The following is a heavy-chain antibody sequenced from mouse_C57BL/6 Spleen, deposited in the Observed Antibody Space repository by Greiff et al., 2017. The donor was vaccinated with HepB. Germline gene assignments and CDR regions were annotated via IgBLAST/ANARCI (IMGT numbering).Heavy chain of an antibody. CDR1: GYAFSSSW. J-gene: IGHJ2*01. CDR3: ARWEDYDGGYYFDY. Sequence: QVQLQQSGPELVKPGASVKISCKASGYAFSSSWMNWVKQRPGKGLEWIGRIYPGDGDTNYNGKFKGKATLTADKSSSTAYMQLSSLTSEDAAVDFCARWEDYDGGYYFDYWGEGTTLTVSS. D-gene: IGHD2-4*01. V-gene: IGHV1-82*01. CDR2: IYPGDGDT.